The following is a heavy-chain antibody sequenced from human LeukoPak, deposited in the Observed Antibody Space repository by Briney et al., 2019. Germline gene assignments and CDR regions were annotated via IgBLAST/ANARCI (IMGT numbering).Heavy chain of an antibody. D-gene: IGHD2-2*01. V-gene: IGHV4-61*02. Sequence: PSQTLSLTCTVSGGSISSGGYYWSWIRQPAGKGLEWIGRIYTSGSTNYNPSLKSRVTMSVDTSKNQFSLKLSSVTAADTAVYYCARQLSSHFSSTSCLNWFDPWGQGTLVTVSS. CDR2: IYTSGST. CDR1: GGSISSGGYY. CDR3: ARQLSSHFSSTSCLNWFDP. J-gene: IGHJ5*02.